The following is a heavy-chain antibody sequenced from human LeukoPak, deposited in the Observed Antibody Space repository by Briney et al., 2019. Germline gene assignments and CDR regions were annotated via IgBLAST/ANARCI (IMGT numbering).Heavy chain of an antibody. CDR1: GGTFSSYA. J-gene: IGHJ4*02. V-gene: IGHV1-69*10. Sequence: ASVKVSCKASGGTFSSYAISWVRQAPGQGLEWMGGIIPILGIANYAQKFQGRVTITADKSTSTAYMELSSLRSEDTAVYYCARDLYSSGSRHFDYWGQGTLVTVSS. D-gene: IGHD6-19*01. CDR3: ARDLYSSGSRHFDY. CDR2: IIPILGIA.